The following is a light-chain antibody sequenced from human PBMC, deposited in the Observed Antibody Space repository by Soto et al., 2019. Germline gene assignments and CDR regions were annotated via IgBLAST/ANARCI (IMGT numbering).Light chain of an antibody. CDR1: SGHSNYA. CDR2: LNSDASH. V-gene: IGLV4-69*01. Sequence: QLVLTQSPSASASLGASVKLTCTLSSGHSNYAIAWHQQQPEKGPRHLMKLNSDASHRKGDGIPDRFSGSSSGAERYLIISSLQPEDEADYYCQTWGTGVVVFGGGTKVTVL. CDR3: QTWGTGVVV. J-gene: IGLJ2*01.